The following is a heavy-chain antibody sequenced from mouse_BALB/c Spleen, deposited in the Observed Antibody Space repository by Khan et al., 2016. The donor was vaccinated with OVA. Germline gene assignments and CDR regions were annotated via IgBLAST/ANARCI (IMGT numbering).Heavy chain of an antibody. D-gene: IGHD6-1*01. CDR3: GFTISVDTSKSILYLQMNSLSAEDTATYCCARGWKYYAMDY. CDR2: IRDKANGYTT. J-gene: IGHJ4*01. CDR1: GFTFTDYY. Sequence: EVELVESGGGLVQPGGSLRLSCATSGFTFTDYYMTWVRQPPGKALEWLGFIRDKANGYTTEYSASVRGRFTISRDNSQSILYLPMNSLEAEDSASEKDGFTISVDTSKSILYLQMNSLSAEDTATYCCARGWKYYAMDYWGQGTSVTVSS. V-gene: IGHV7-3*02.